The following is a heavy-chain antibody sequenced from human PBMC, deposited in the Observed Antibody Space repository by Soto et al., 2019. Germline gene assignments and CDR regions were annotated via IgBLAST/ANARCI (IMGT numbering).Heavy chain of an antibody. CDR2: IYPGDSDT. Sequence: GESLKNSCKGSGYSFTSYWIGWGRQMPGKSLEWMGIIYPGDSDTSYSPSFQGQVTISADKSISTAYLQWSSLKASDTALYYFARTSAAGKYYYGMDVWGQVTTVTVSS. CDR3: ARTSAAGKYYYGMDV. V-gene: IGHV5-51*01. D-gene: IGHD6-13*01. CDR1: GYSFTSYW. J-gene: IGHJ6*02.